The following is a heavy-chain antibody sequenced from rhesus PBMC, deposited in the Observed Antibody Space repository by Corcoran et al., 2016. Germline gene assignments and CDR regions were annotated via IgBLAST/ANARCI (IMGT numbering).Heavy chain of an antibody. CDR3: ARALGDTWGAFDF. CDR1: GGSISGYYL. J-gene: IGHJ3*01. D-gene: IGHD5-42*01. Sequence: QVQLQESGPGVVKPSETLSLTCAVSGGSISGYYLWSWIRQPPWKGLELIGYIYGGSGSTSYNPSLKSRVIISIDTSKNQFSMKLSSVTAADTAVYYCARALGDTWGAFDFWGQGLRVTVSS. CDR2: IYGGSGST. V-gene: IGHV4S7*01.